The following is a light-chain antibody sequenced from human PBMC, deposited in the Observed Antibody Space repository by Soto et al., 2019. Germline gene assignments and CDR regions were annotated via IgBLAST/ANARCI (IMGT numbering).Light chain of an antibody. Sequence: EIVLTQSPGTLSLSPGARATLSCRASQSVSRSYLAWYQHKPGQAPRLLIYGASSRATGIPDRFSGSGSGTDFTLTISRLEPEDFAVYYCQQYGSSPLTFGGGTKVEIK. CDR1: QSVSRSY. J-gene: IGKJ4*01. V-gene: IGKV3-20*01. CDR3: QQYGSSPLT. CDR2: GAS.